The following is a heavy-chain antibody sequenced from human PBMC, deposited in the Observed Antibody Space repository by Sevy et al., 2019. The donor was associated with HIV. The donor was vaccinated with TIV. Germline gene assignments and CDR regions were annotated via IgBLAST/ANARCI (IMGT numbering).Heavy chain of an antibody. CDR3: GTGKPTPRTTYYYYYGMDV. V-gene: IGHV1-24*01. D-gene: IGHD1-7*01. CDR1: GYTLTELS. CDR2: FDPEDGAT. J-gene: IGHJ6*02. Sequence: ASVKVSCKVSGYTLTELSMHWVRQAPGKGLEWMGGFDPEDGATIYAQKFQGRVTMTEDTSTDTAYMELSSLRSEDTAVYYCGTGKPTPRTTYYYYYGMDVWGQGTTVTVSS.